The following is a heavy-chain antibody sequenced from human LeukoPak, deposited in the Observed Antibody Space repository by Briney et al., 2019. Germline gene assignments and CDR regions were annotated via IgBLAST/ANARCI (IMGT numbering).Heavy chain of an antibody. D-gene: IGHD1-14*01. CDR3: ARGGRGPDS. Sequence: PGGSLRLSCAASGFIFSRSWVSWVRQAPGKGLEWVANIKEDGSDKNYVDSVKGRFTISRDNAKNSLYLQMNSLRADDTSVYYCARGGRGPDSSGQGTLVTVSS. V-gene: IGHV3-7*04. CDR1: GFIFSRSW. CDR2: IKEDGSDK. J-gene: IGHJ5*02.